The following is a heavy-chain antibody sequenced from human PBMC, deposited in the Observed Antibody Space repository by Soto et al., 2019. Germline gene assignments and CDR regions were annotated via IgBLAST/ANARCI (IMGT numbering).Heavy chain of an antibody. CDR1: GFTFSSYA. CDR2: ISYDGSNK. V-gene: IGHV3-30-3*01. J-gene: IGHJ4*02. CDR3: ARGYLGMPLDY. Sequence: QVQLVESGGGVVQPGRSLRLSCAASGFTFSSYAMHWVRQAPGKGLEWVAVISYDGSNKYYADSVKGRFIISRDNSKNTLYLQMNSLRAEDTAVYYCARGYLGMPLDYWGQGTLVTVSS. D-gene: IGHD3-16*02.